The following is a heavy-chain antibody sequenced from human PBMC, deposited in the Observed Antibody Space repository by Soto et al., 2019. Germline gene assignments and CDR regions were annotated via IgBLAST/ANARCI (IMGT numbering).Heavy chain of an antibody. Sequence: PGGSLRLSCTASGFTFNHYAMTWVRQAPGRGLEWVASVSGRGGSKKYADSVKGRFIISRDNSNSTLYLQMDSLGGEDTAVYYCAKDSTVTTSLYFYYYGFDVWGQGTTVTAPQ. CDR1: GFTFNHYA. CDR3: AKDSTVTTSLYFYYYGFDV. V-gene: IGHV3-23*01. CDR2: VSGRGGSK. D-gene: IGHD4-17*01. J-gene: IGHJ6*01.